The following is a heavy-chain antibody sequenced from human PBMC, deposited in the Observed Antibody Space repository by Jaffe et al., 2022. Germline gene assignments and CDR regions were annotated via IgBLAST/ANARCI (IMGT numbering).Heavy chain of an antibody. J-gene: IGHJ4*02. V-gene: IGHV1-2*06. D-gene: IGHD3-10*01. CDR2: INPNSGGT. CDR1: GYTFTGYY. CDR3: ATEPYYYGSGSYYKFDY. Sequence: QVQLVQSGAEVKKPGASVKVSCKASGYTFTGYYMHWVRQAPGQGLEWMGRINPNSGGTNYAQKFQGRVTMTRDTSISTAYMELSRLRSDDTAVYYCATEPYYYGSGSYYKFDYWGQGTLVTVSS.